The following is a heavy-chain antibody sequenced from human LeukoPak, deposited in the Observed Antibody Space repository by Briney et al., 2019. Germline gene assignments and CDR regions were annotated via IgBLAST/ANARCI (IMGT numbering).Heavy chain of an antibody. V-gene: IGHV4-34*01. D-gene: IGHD1-26*01. J-gene: IGHJ4*02. Sequence: SETLSLTCAVYGGSFSGYYWSWIRQPPGKGLEWIGEINHSGSTNYNPSLKSRVTISVDTSKNQFSLKLSSVTAADTAVYYCARGDLEWELPSYWGQGTLVTVSS. CDR3: ARGDLEWELPSY. CDR1: GGSFSGYY. CDR2: INHSGST.